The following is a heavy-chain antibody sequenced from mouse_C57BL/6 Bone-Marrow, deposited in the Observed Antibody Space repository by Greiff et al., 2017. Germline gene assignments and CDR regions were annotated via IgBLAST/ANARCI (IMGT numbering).Heavy chain of an antibody. CDR3: ARGNYWYFDV. D-gene: IGHD2-1*01. J-gene: IGHJ1*03. CDR2: IYPGSGST. V-gene: IGHV1-55*01. CDR1: GYTFTSYW. Sequence: QVQLQQPGAELVKPGASVKMSCKASGYTFTSYWITWVKQRPGQGLEWIGDIYPGSGSTNYNEKFKSKTTLTVDTSSSTAYMQLSSLTSEDSAVYYCARGNYWYFDVWGTGTTVTVSS.